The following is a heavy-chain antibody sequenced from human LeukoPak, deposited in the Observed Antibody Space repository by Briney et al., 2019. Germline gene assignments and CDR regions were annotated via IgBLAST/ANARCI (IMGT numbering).Heavy chain of an antibody. V-gene: IGHV3-13*01. CDR2: IGTAGDT. J-gene: IGHJ3*02. Sequence: QSGGSLRLSCAASGFTFSSYDMPWVRQATGKGLEWVSAIGTAGDTYYPGSVKGRFTISRENAKNSLYLQMNSLRAGDTAVYYCARRASSWSVLDIWGQGTMVTVSS. CDR3: ARRASSWSVLDI. D-gene: IGHD6-13*01. CDR1: GFTFSSYD.